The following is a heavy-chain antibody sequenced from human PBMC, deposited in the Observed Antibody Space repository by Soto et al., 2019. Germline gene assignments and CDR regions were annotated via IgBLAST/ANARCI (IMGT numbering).Heavy chain of an antibody. V-gene: IGHV1-18*01. J-gene: IGHJ4*02. D-gene: IGHD4-17*01. CDR2: ISAYNGNT. Sequence: SVKVSLKASCYTFTSDGISWVRQAPGQGLEWMGWISAYNGNTNYAQKLQGRVTMTTDTSTSTAYMELRSLRSDDTAVYYCARDGALTTVTPIDYWGQGTLVTVSS. CDR3: ARDGALTTVTPIDY. CDR1: CYTFTSDG.